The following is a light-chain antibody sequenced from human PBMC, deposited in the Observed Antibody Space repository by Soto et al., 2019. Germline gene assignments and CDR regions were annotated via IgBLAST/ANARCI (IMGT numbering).Light chain of an antibody. V-gene: IGKV3-15*01. CDR1: QTVGSN. CDR3: QQYNNWPRT. Sequence: EILMAQSPATLSVSPGERATLSCRASQTVGSNLAWYQQKPGQTPRLVIYAASTTATGIPSRFSGSGSGTDFTLTISSLQSEDFAVYYYQQYNNWPRTFGQGTKLDI. J-gene: IGKJ2*01. CDR2: AAS.